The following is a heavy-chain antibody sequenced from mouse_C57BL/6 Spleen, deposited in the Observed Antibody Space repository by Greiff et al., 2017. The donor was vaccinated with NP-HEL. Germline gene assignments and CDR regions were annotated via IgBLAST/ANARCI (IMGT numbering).Heavy chain of an antibody. CDR1: GFTFNTYA. Sequence: EVQLVESGGGLVQPKGSLKLSCAASGFTFNTYAMHWVRQAPGQGLEWVARIRRKSSNYATYYADSVKDRFTISRYDSQSMLYLQKNNLKTEDTAMEYFVVDYYGGGDFDVWGTGTTVTVSS. CDR2: IRRKSSNYAT. D-gene: IGHD1-1*01. J-gene: IGHJ1*03. V-gene: IGHV10-3*01. CDR3: VVDYYGGGDFDV.